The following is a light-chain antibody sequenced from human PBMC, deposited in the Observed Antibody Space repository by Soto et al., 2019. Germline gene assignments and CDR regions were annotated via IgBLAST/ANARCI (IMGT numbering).Light chain of an antibody. J-gene: IGLJ3*02. CDR1: RSDVGGYNS. Sequence: QSALTQPASVSGSPGQSITISCTGTRSDVGGYNSVCWHQQHPGKAPKLIIYEVSNRPSGISDRFSASKSGNTASLTISGLQADDEADYYCSSFTTTNTWVFGGGTKLTV. CDR2: EVS. V-gene: IGLV2-14*01. CDR3: SSFTTTNTWV.